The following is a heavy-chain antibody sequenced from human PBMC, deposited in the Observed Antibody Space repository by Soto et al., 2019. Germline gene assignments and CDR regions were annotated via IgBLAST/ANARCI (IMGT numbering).Heavy chain of an antibody. CDR2: INAGNGNT. V-gene: IGHV1-3*05. CDR1: GYTFTNYA. J-gene: IGHJ6*02. Sequence: QVQLVQSGAEEKKPGASVKVSCKASGYTFTNYAMHWVRQAPGQRLEWMGWINAGNGNTKYSQKFQGRVTITRDTSASTAYMELSSLRSEATAVYYCASEAIAAAAVYGMDVWGQGTTVTVSS. CDR3: ASEAIAAAAVYGMDV. D-gene: IGHD6-13*01.